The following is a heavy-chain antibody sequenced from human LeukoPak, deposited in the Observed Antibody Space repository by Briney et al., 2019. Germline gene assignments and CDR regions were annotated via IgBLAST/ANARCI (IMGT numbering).Heavy chain of an antibody. V-gene: IGHV5-51*01. J-gene: IGHJ5*02. CDR3: ARLVRYYDSSGNPFDP. CDR1: GYIFATYW. CDR2: IYPDGSAT. D-gene: IGHD3-22*01. Sequence: GEALRISCKGSGYIFATYWIGWVRQLPGKGLEWMGIIYPDGSATRHSPSFQGQVTISADKSISTAYLQWSSLKASDTAMYYCARLVRYYDSSGNPFDPWGQGTLVTVSS.